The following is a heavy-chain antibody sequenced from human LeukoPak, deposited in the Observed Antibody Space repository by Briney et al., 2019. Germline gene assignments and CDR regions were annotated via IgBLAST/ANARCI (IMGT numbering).Heavy chain of an antibody. V-gene: IGHV3-48*03. D-gene: IGHD2-8*01. CDR3: ARDTVNGPFVISLDL. J-gene: IGHJ5*02. CDR1: GFSLRSSE. CDR2: INSADNVE. Sequence: RGSLRLSCAASGFSLRSSEMNWVRQAPGKGPEWVAHINSADNVEYYTDSVRGRFTMSRDNAKDLLYLHLNSLRDEDTAVYYCARDTVNGPFVISLDLWGQGVLVTVSS.